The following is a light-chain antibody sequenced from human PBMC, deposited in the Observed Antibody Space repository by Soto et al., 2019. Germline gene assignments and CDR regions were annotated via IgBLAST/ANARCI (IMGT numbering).Light chain of an antibody. Sequence: EIVMTQSPATLSVSPGDRATLSCRASQSVVSNVALYQQQPCQAPMLLIYGASTRAAGIPARFRGSGSETEFTLTVSSLQSEDVAIYYCQQWIRWTFGQGTRLELK. J-gene: IGKJ1*01. CDR1: QSVVSN. CDR3: QQWIRWT. V-gene: IGKV3-15*01. CDR2: GAS.